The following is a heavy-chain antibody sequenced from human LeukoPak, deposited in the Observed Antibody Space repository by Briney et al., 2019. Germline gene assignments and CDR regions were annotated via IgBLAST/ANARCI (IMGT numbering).Heavy chain of an antibody. V-gene: IGHV4-4*02. CDR1: GGSISSRDW. J-gene: IGHJ4*02. CDR3: ARRFSPFGLQYFDF. Sequence: PSGTLSLTCDVSGGSISSRDWWSWVRQPPGKGLEWIGEIDHSGSTNYNPSLKSRVTITVDKSKNQFSLKLSSVTAADTAVYYCARRFSPFGLQYFDFWGQGTLVTVSS. CDR2: IDHSGST. D-gene: IGHD3-9*01.